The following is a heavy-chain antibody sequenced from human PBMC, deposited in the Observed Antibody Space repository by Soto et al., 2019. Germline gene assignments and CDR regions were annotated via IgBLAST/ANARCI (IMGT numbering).Heavy chain of an antibody. CDR3: ARARLDTPALDY. CDR1: GFTFSPYA. Sequence: QVQLVESGGGVVQPGRSLRLSCAASGFTFSPYAMHWVRQAPGKGLEWVAVISYDGNNKNYADSVKGRLAISRDNSRNTLYMRMNSLRAEETAVYYCARARLDTPALDYWGKGTLVTVSS. J-gene: IGHJ4*02. V-gene: IGHV3-30*09. CDR2: ISYDGNNK. D-gene: IGHD2-2*01.